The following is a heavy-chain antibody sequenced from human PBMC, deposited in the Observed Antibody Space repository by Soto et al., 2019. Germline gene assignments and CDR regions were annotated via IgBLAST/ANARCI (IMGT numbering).Heavy chain of an antibody. J-gene: IGHJ4*02. CDR3: ARGMGAADY. CDR1: AGSISDNFW. V-gene: IGHV4-4*02. CDR2: MYDSGNI. Sequence: QVRLQESGPGLVKSSGTLTLTCSVSAGSISDNFWWSWVRQAPGKGLEWIGEMYDSGNIGYNPSLKSRITISLDTSKSQFSLILTSVTAADTAVYYCARGMGAADYWGQGTLVTISS. D-gene: IGHD3-16*01.